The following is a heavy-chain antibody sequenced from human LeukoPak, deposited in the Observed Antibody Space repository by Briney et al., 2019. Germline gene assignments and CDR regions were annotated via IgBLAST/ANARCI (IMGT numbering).Heavy chain of an antibody. J-gene: IGHJ4*02. Sequence: PGGSLRLSCAASGFTFSSYGMHWVRQTPGKGLEWVAFIWYDGSNKYYADSVKGRFTISRDNSKNTLYLQMNSLRAEDTAVYYCAKDSKRFLEWSPYYFDYWGQGTLVTVSS. CDR3: AKDSKRFLEWSPYYFDY. V-gene: IGHV3-30*02. CDR1: GFTFSSYG. D-gene: IGHD3-3*01. CDR2: IWYDGSNK.